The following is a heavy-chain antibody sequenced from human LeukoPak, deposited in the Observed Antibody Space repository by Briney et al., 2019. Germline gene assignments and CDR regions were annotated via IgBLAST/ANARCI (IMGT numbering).Heavy chain of an antibody. J-gene: IGHJ4*02. CDR2: ISYDGSNK. CDR1: GFTFSSYA. V-gene: IGHV3-30*04. CDR3: ATEVRGWYWGSDY. D-gene: IGHD6-19*01. Sequence: PGRSLRLSCAASGFTFSSYAMHWVRQAPGKGPEWVAVISYDGSNKYYADSVKGRFTISRDNSKNTLNLQMNSLRTEDTAVYYCATEVRGWYWGSDYWGQGALVTVSS.